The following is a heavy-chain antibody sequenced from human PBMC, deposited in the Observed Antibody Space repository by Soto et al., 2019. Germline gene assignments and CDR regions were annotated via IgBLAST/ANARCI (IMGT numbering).Heavy chain of an antibody. D-gene: IGHD2-2*03. CDR2: TSSGSTYI. Sequence: GSLRLSCSASGFTFSSYSMNWVRQAPGKGLEWVSSTSSGSTYIYYADSGRGRLSISRDNAKNSLYLQMNSLRAEDTAVYYCARIVGFCSSTTCMAYMDVWGKGTTVTVSS. CDR3: ARIVGFCSSTTCMAYMDV. V-gene: IGHV3-21*01. CDR1: GFTFSSYS. J-gene: IGHJ6*03.